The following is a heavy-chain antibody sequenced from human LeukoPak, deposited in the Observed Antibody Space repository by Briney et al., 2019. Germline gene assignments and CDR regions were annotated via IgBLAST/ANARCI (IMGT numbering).Heavy chain of an antibody. Sequence: GGSLRLSCAASGFSFSIYWMGWVRLAPGKGLEWVANIKPDGGDKYYVDSVKGRFTISRDNAKNSLYLQMNSLRAEDTAVYYCTAGALVYWGRGTLINVSS. CDR1: GFSFSIYW. J-gene: IGHJ4*02. CDR2: IKPDGGDK. CDR3: TAGALVY. V-gene: IGHV3-7*01. D-gene: IGHD3-3*02.